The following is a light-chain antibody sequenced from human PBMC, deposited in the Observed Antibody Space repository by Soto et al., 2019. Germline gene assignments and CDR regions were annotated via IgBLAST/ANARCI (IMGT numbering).Light chain of an antibody. CDR1: SSDIGAYDY. J-gene: IGLJ2*01. CDR2: DNN. Sequence: QSALTQPASLSGSPGQSITISCTGTSSDIGAYDYVSWFQQHPGKAPKLMIYDNNKRPSGIPDRFSGSKSGTSATLGITGLQTGDEADYYCGTWDSSLSAGVFGGGTKLTVL. CDR3: GTWDSSLSAGV. V-gene: IGLV1-51*01.